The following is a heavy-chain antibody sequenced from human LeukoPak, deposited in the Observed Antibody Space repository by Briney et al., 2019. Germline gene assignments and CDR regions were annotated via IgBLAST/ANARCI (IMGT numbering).Heavy chain of an antibody. CDR3: ARSYFRDARGGFDY. D-gene: IGHD2-8*01. Sequence: ASVKVSCKASGYTFFDFYMHWVRQAPGQGLEWMGIINPNDGRTTDAQKFQGRVSMTSDTSTSTCYMELSSLRSEDTAEYYCARSYFRDARGGFDYWGQGTLVTVSS. CDR1: GYTFFDFY. CDR2: INPNDGRT. J-gene: IGHJ4*02. V-gene: IGHV1-46*01.